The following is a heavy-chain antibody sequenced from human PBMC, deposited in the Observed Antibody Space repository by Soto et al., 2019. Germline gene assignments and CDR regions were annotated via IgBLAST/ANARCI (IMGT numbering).Heavy chain of an antibody. CDR2: IYYSGST. CDR1: GGSISSGGYY. V-gene: IGHV4-31*03. Sequence: QVQLQESGPGLVKPSQTLSLTCTVSGGSISSGGYYWSWIRQHPGKGLEWIGYIYYSGSTYYNPSLKSRVTISVDTSKNHFSLKLSSVTAADTAVYYCARELRVGELSSVPRFDYWGQGTLVTVSS. J-gene: IGHJ4*02. CDR3: ARELRVGELSSVPRFDY. D-gene: IGHD3-16*02.